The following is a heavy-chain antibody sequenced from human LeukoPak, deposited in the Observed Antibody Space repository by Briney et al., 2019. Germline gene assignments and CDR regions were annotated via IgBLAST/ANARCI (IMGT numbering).Heavy chain of an antibody. J-gene: IGHJ4*02. Sequence: MPGGSLRLSCAASGFTFSNAWMSWVRQAPGKGLEWVGRIKSKTDGGTTDYAAPVKGRFTISRDDSKNTLYLQMNSLKTEDTAVYYCTRRDTRREYYFDYWGQGTLVTVSS. D-gene: IGHD3-10*01. V-gene: IGHV3-15*01. CDR3: TRRDTRREYYFDY. CDR2: IKSKTDGGTT. CDR1: GFTFSNAW.